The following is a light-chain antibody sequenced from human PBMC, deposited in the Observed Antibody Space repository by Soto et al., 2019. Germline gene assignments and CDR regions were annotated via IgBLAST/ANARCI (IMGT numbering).Light chain of an antibody. CDR3: QQLNSYPWT. V-gene: IGKV1-9*01. CDR1: QGISSY. CDR2: AAS. Sequence: DIQLTQSPSFLSASVGDRVTITCRASQGISSYLAWYQQKPGKAPKLLIYAASTLQSGVPSRFSGSGSGTEFTLTISSLQPEDFATYHCQQLNSYPWTFGQGTKVEIK. J-gene: IGKJ1*01.